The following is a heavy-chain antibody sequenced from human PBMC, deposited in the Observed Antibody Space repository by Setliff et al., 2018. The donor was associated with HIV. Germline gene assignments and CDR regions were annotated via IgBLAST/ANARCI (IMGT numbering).Heavy chain of an antibody. Sequence: GASVKVSCKASGYTFTSYGISWVRQAPGQGLEWMGWISAYNGNTNYAQKLQGRVTMTTDTSTSTAYMELRSLRSDDTAVYYCARDQGACIAAGGTGECAFDIWGQGTMVTVSS. CDR3: ARDQGACIAAGGTGECAFDI. V-gene: IGHV1-18*01. J-gene: IGHJ3*02. CDR1: GYTFTSYG. D-gene: IGHD6-13*01. CDR2: ISAYNGNT.